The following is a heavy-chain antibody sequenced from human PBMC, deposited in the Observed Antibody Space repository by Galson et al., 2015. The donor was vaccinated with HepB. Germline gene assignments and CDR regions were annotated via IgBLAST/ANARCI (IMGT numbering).Heavy chain of an antibody. CDR2: INSDGSST. CDR3: ARDYYYDSSGWALHGMDV. Sequence: SLRLYCAASGFTFSSYWMHWVRQAPGKGLVWVSRINSDGSSTSYADSVKGRFTISRDNAKNTLYLQMNSLRAEDTAVYYCARDYYYDSSGWALHGMDVWGQGTTVTVSS. D-gene: IGHD3-22*01. CDR1: GFTFSSYW. J-gene: IGHJ6*02. V-gene: IGHV3-74*01.